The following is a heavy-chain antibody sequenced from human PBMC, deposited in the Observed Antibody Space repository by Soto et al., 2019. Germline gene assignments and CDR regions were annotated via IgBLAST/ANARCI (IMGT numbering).Heavy chain of an antibody. J-gene: IGHJ4*02. V-gene: IGHV4-30-4*01. D-gene: IGHD2-15*01. Sequence: SETLSLTCTVSGGSISSGDYYWSWIRQPPGKGLEWTGYIYYSGSTYYNPSLKSRVTISVDTSKNQFSLKLSSVTAADTAVYYCARAPCSGGSCLFDYWGQGTLVTVSS. CDR1: GGSISSGDYY. CDR2: IYYSGST. CDR3: ARAPCSGGSCLFDY.